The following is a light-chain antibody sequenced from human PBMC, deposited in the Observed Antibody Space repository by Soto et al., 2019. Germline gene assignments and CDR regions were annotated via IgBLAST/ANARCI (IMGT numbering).Light chain of an antibody. CDR3: QSYDSSLRGAMV. V-gene: IGLV1-40*01. CDR1: SSNIGAGYD. J-gene: IGLJ2*01. Sequence: QSVLTQPPSVSGAPGQRVTIYCTGSSSNIGAGYDVHWYQQLPGTAPKLLIYGNSNRPSGVSNRFSGYKSGTSDSLAITGLQPEDEADYYCQSYDSSLRGAMVFGGGTKVTVL. CDR2: GNS.